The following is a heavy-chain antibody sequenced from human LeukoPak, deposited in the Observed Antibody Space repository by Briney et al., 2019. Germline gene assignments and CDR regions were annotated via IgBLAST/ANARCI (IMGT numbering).Heavy chain of an antibody. CDR2: IKEDGSEK. Sequence: PGGSLRLSCAASGFTFSSYWMSWVRQAPGKGLEWVANIKEDGSEKYYVDSVKGRFTISRDNAQNSVYLQVNSLRAEDTAMYYCAREGWFGELLSHPFDSWGQGTLVTVSS. J-gene: IGHJ4*02. CDR1: GFTFSSYW. CDR3: AREGWFGELLSHPFDS. V-gene: IGHV3-7*01. D-gene: IGHD3-10*01.